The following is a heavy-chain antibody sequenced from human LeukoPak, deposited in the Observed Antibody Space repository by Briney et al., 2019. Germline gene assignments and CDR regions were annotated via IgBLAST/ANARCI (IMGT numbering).Heavy chain of an antibody. D-gene: IGHD3-22*01. Sequence: GESLKISCKGSGYSFTNYWIGWVRQMPGKGLEWMGIIYPGDSDTRYSPSFQGQVTISADKSISTAYLQWSSLKASDTAMYYCARPSRDSSGQYYFDYWGQGTLVTVSS. CDR2: IYPGDSDT. V-gene: IGHV5-51*01. CDR3: ARPSRDSSGQYYFDY. CDR1: GYSFTNYW. J-gene: IGHJ4*02.